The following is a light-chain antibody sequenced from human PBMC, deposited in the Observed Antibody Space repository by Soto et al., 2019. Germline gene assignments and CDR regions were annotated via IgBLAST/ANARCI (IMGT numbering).Light chain of an antibody. CDR3: ASWDLSLSGHV. CDR1: SSNIGSNF. V-gene: IGLV1-47*02. J-gene: IGLJ1*01. CDR2: TNN. Sequence: QSALTQPPSASGTPGQRVTISCSGSSSNIGSNFVYWYQHLPGTAPKLLIYTNNQRPSGVPDRFSGSKSGTSASLAISGLRSEDEADYYCASWDLSLSGHVFGSGPKVAVL.